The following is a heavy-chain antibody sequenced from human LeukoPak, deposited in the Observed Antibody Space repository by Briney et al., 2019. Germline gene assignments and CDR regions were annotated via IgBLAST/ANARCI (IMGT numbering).Heavy chain of an antibody. CDR2: ITNTGTTI. CDR1: GGSISSGDYY. V-gene: IGHV3-11*01. Sequence: LSLTCTVSGGSISSGDYYMSWIRQAPGKGLEWVSYITNTGTTIYYADSVKGRFTISRDNAENSLYLQMNSLRAEDTAVYYCARDGHYDILTGYFQDWGQGTLVTVSS. D-gene: IGHD3-9*01. J-gene: IGHJ1*01. CDR3: ARDGHYDILTGYFQD.